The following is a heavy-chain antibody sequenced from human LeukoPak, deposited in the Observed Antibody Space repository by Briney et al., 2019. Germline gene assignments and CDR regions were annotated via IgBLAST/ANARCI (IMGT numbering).Heavy chain of an antibody. D-gene: IGHD3-10*01. CDR2: ISYSGST. J-gene: IGHJ5*02. CDR3: ARDDYRGVTNFDP. V-gene: IGHV4-59*01. Sequence: SETLSLTCTVSGGSISPYFWSWIRQPPGKGLEWIGYISYSGSTNYNPSLKSRVTISVDTSKNQFSLQLSSVTAADTAVYYCARDDYRGVTNFDPWGKGTLVTVSS. CDR1: GGSISPYF.